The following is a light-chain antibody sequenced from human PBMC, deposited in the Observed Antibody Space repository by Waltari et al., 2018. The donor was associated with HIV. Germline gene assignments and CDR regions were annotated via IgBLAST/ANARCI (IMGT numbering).Light chain of an antibody. CDR2: EVK. Sequence: QSALTQPPPASGSPGQSVTISCTGTSSDVGAYDSVSWFQQHPGRAPKPSILEVKRRPSCVPDRFVGSKSGNTASLTVSGLLTEDEAYYYCISYAGNNKGVFGGGTKLTVL. V-gene: IGLV2-8*01. J-gene: IGLJ2*01. CDR1: SSDVGAYDS. CDR3: ISYAGNNKGV.